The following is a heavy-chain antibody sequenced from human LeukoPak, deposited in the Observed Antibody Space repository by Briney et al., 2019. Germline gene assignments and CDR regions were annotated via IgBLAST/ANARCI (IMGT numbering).Heavy chain of an antibody. V-gene: IGHV1-24*01. CDR1: GYTLTELS. Sequence: ASVKVSCKVSGYTLTELSMHWGRHAPGKGLEGRGGFDPEDGETIYAQKFQGRVTMTEDTSTDTAYRELSSLRSEDTAVYCCAPAMVHFIDYWGQGTLVTVSS. CDR2: FDPEDGET. J-gene: IGHJ4*02. D-gene: IGHD3-10*01. CDR3: APAMVHFIDY.